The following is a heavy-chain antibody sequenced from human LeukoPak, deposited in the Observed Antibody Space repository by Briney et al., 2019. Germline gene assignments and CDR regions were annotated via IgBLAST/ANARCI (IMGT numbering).Heavy chain of an antibody. CDR2: IYYSGST. CDR1: GGSISSSSYY. J-gene: IGHJ3*02. CDR3: ARVVAARSDDAFDI. Sequence: SETLSLTCTVSGGSISSSSYYWGWIRQPPGKGLEWIGYIYYSGSTNYNPSLKSRVTISVDTSKNQFSLKLSSVTAADTAVYYCARVVAARSDDAFDIWGQGTLVTVSS. V-gene: IGHV4-61*05. D-gene: IGHD6-6*01.